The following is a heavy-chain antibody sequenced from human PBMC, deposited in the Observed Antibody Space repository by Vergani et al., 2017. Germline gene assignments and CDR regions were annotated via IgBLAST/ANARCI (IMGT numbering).Heavy chain of an antibody. CDR2: ISWNSGSI. J-gene: IGHJ4*02. CDR3: AKEGGYSSGWYSVGY. Sequence: EVQLVESGGGLVQPGRSLRLSCAASGFTFDDYAMHWVRQAPGKGLEWVSGISWNSGSIGYADSVKGRFTISRDNAKNSLYLQMNSLRAEDTALYYCAKEGGYSSGWYSVGYWGQGTLVTVSS. D-gene: IGHD6-19*01. V-gene: IGHV3-9*01. CDR1: GFTFDDYA.